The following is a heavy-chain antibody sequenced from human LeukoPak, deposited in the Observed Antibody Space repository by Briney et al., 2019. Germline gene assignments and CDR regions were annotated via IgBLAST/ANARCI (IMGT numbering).Heavy chain of an antibody. CDR3: ARDAGDFWSGYYSVGYYFDY. Sequence: PGRSLRLSCAASGFTFSSYAMHWVRQAPGKGLEWVAVISHDGSNKYYADSVKGRFTISRDNSKNTLYLQMNSLRAEDTAVYYCARDAGDFWSGYYSVGYYFDYWGQGTLVTVSS. D-gene: IGHD3-3*01. V-gene: IGHV3-30-3*01. CDR2: ISHDGSNK. J-gene: IGHJ4*02. CDR1: GFTFSSYA.